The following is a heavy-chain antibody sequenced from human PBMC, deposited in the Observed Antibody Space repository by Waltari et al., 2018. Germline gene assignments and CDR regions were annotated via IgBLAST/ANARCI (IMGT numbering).Heavy chain of an antibody. CDR3: ARTISDFWSGYYSGFDY. V-gene: IGHV1-2*06. D-gene: IGHD3-3*01. Sequence: QVQLVQSGAEVKKPGASVKVSCKASGYTFTGYYMHWVRQAPGQGLEWMGRINPNSGGTNYAQKLQGRVTMTRDTSISTAYMELSRLRSDDTAVYYCARTISDFWSGYYSGFDYWGQGTLVTVSS. CDR2: INPNSGGT. CDR1: GYTFTGYY. J-gene: IGHJ4*02.